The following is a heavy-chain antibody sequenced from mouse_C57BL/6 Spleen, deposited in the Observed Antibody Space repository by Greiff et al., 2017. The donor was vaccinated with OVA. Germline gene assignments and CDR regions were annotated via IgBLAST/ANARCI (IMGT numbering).Heavy chain of an antibody. CDR3: ARFITTVVATTGLDY. Sequence: QVQLQQSGAELVKPGASVKISCKASGYAFSSYWMNWVKQRPGKGLEWIGQIYPGDGDTNYNGKFKGKATLTADKSSSTAYMQLSSLTSEDSAVYFCARFITTVVATTGLDYWGQGTTLTVSS. J-gene: IGHJ2*01. CDR2: IYPGDGDT. CDR1: GYAFSSYW. D-gene: IGHD1-1*01. V-gene: IGHV1-80*01.